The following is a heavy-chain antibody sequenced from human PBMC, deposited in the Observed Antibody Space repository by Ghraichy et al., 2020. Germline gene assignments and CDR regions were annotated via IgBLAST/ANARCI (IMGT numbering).Heavy chain of an antibody. CDR3: AREALDYYDSSGYKAGMDV. CDR2: IYHSGST. D-gene: IGHD3-22*01. V-gene: IGHV4-38-2*02. J-gene: IGHJ6*02. Sequence: SQTLSLTCTVSGYSISSGYYWGWIRQPPGKGLEWIGSIYHSGSTYYNPSLKSRVTISVDTSKNQFSLKLSSVTAADTAVYYCAREALDYYDSSGYKAGMDVWGQGTTVTVSS. CDR1: GYSISSGYY.